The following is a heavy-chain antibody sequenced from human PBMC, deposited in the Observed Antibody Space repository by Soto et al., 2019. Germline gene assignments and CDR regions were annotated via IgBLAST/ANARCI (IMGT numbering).Heavy chain of an antibody. D-gene: IGHD5-12*01. Sequence: PSETLSLTCTVSGGSVSSGSYYWSWIRQPPGKGLEWIGYIYYSGSTNYNPSLKSRVTISVDTSKNQFSLKLSSVTAADTAVYYCARDTGYAQPYSGMDVWGQGTTVTVSS. CDR3: ARDTGYAQPYSGMDV. CDR2: IYYSGST. CDR1: GGSVSSGSYY. V-gene: IGHV4-61*01. J-gene: IGHJ6*02.